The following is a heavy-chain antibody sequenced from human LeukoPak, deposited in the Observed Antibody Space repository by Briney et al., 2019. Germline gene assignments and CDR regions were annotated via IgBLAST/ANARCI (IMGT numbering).Heavy chain of an antibody. J-gene: IGHJ4*02. CDR2: ITRSGSNL. V-gene: IGHV3-21*01. CDR1: GFTFSSYT. Sequence: PGGSLRLSCAASGFTFSSYTMNWVRQAPGKGLEWLSTITRSGSNLYYADSVKGRFTTSRDDAKDSVYLQMESLRVEDTAIYYCARNFDSWGQGTLVTVSS. CDR3: ARNFDS.